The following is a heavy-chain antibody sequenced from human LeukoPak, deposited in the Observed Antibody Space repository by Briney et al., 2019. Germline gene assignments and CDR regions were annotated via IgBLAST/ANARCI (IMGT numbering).Heavy chain of an antibody. J-gene: IGHJ4*02. D-gene: IGHD3-10*01. CDR3: ARDDASGASDY. V-gene: IGHV4-61*08. CDR2: IYYIGST. Sequence: SETLSLTCTVSGGSVNSGGYYWSWIRQPPGKGLEWIGYIYYIGSTNYNPSLKSRVTISLDTSENQFSLKLSSVTLADTAVYYCARDDASGASDYWGQGTLVTVSS. CDR1: GGSVNSGGYY.